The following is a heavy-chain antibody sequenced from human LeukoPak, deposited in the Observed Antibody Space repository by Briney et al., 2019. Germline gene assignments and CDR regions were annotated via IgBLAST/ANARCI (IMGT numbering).Heavy chain of an antibody. CDR2: VYRGGST. CDR3: ARERHNYDSLTGHHDAFDI. V-gene: IGHV3-66*01. J-gene: IGHJ3*02. D-gene: IGHD3-9*01. CDR1: GFTVRRNY. Sequence: SLPLPCADSGFTVRRNYLSWVRPAPRRGLAGVYGVYRGGSTDYADSVKGRFTISRDNSKNTLYLQMNSLRAEDTAVYYCARERHNYDSLTGHHDAFDIWGQGTMVTVSS.